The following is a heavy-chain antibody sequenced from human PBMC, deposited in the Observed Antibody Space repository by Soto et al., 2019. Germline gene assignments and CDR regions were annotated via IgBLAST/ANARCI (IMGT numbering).Heavy chain of an antibody. CDR3: ARVPHY. Sequence: QLQLLDSGSGLVKPSQTLSLTCAVSGVSISSGGYSWSWIRQPPGKGLEWIGYIYHSVSTYYNPSLKSRVIISVDRSKNQFSLRLSSVTAADTAVYYCARVPHYCGQGTLVTVS. CDR1: GVSISSGGYS. J-gene: IGHJ4*02. V-gene: IGHV4-30-2*01. CDR2: IYHSVST.